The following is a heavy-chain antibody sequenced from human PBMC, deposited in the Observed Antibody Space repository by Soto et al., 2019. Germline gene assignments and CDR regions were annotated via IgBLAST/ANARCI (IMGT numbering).Heavy chain of an antibody. CDR3: ARGRITIFGVVIPTTWFDP. CDR2: MNPNSGNT. CDR1: GYTFTSYD. Sequence: ASVKVSCKASGYTFTSYDINCVLQATLQWLDWMGWMNPNSGNTGYAQKFQGRVTMTRNTSISTAYMELSSLRSEDTAVYYCARGRITIFGVVIPTTWFDPWGQGTLVTVSS. J-gene: IGHJ5*02. V-gene: IGHV1-8*01. D-gene: IGHD3-3*01.